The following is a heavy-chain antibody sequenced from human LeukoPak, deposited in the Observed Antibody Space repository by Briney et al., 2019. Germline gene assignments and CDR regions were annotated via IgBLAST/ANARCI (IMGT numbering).Heavy chain of an antibody. D-gene: IGHD3-22*01. CDR3: ARSWSSGYLFDY. V-gene: IGHV4-4*09. Sequence: SETLSLTCTVSGGSISSYYWSWIRQPPGKGLEWIGYIYTSGSTNYNPSLKSRVTISVDTSKNQFSLKLSSVTAADTAVYYCARSWSSGYLFDYWGQGTLVTVSS. CDR2: IYTSGST. J-gene: IGHJ4*02. CDR1: GGSISSYY.